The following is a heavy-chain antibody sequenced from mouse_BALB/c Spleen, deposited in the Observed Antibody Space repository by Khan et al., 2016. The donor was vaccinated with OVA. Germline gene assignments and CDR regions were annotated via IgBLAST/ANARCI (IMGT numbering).Heavy chain of an antibody. Sequence: QVQLQQSGADLARPGASVRMSCKASGYTFTSNTMHWVKQRPGQGLEWIGYINPRSGYTNYNQNFKDKATLTADKSSSTADMQLSSLTSEDSAGYDCARRTTGYTMDYWGQGTSVTVSS. D-gene: IGHD2-14*01. J-gene: IGHJ4*01. V-gene: IGHV1-4*01. CDR1: GYTFTSNT. CDR3: ARRTTGYTMDY. CDR2: INPRSGYT.